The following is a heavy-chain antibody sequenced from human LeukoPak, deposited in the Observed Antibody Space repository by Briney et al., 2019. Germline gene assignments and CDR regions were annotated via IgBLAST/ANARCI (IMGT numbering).Heavy chain of an antibody. CDR2: IKQDGSEK. J-gene: IGHJ3*02. V-gene: IGHV3-7*01. Sequence: PGGSLRLSCAASGFTFSSYWMSWVRQAPGKGLEWVANIKQDGSEKYYVDSVKGRFTISRDNAKNSLYLQMNSLRAEDTAVYYCGRDFRSKGYYDSSGIPPPHAFDIWGQGTMVTVSS. CDR1: GFTFSSYW. CDR3: GRDFRSKGYYDSSGIPPPHAFDI. D-gene: IGHD3-22*01.